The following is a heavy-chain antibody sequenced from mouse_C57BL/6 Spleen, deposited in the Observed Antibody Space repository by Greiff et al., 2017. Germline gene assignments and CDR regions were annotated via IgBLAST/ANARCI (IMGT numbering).Heavy chain of an antibody. J-gene: IGHJ2*01. CDR1: GFTFSDYG. CDR3: ARPHMVDYFDY. CDR2: ISSGSSTI. D-gene: IGHD1-1*02. V-gene: IGHV5-17*01. Sequence: DVKLVESGGGLVKPGGSLKLSCAASGFTFSDYGMHWVRQAPEKGLEWVAYISSGSSTIYYADTVKGRFTISRDNAKNTLFLQMTSLRSEDTAMYYCARPHMVDYFDYWGQGTTLTVSS.